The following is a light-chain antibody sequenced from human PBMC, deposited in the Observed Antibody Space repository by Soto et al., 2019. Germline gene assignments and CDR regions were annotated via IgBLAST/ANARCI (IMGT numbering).Light chain of an antibody. Sequence: DIQMTQSPSSLSASVGDRVTMSCRASQSISSYLNWYQQKPGKVPTLLIYAASSLQSGVPSRFSGSGSGTEFTLTITSLQPEDFATYYCQQSGDTPPWPFGQGTKVDIK. CDR3: QQSGDTPPWP. CDR1: QSISSY. V-gene: IGKV1-39*01. J-gene: IGKJ1*01. CDR2: AAS.